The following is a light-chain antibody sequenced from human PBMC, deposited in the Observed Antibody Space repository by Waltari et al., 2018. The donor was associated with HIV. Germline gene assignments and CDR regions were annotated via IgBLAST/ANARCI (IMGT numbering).Light chain of an antibody. CDR3: AAWDDSLNGVV. CDR1: SSNIGSNT. J-gene: IGLJ2*01. V-gene: IGLV1-44*01. Sequence: QSVLTQPPSASGTPGQRVTISCSGSSSNIGSNTVNWYQQLPRTAPKLLIYSNNQRPSGVPDRFSGSKSGTSASLAISGLQSEDEADYYCAAWDDSLNGVVFGGGTKLTVL. CDR2: SNN.